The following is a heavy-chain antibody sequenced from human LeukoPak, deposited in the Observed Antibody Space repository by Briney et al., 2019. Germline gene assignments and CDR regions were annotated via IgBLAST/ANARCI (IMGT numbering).Heavy chain of an antibody. Sequence: ASVKVSCKASGYTFTGYYMHWVRQAPGQGLEWMGIINPSGGSTSYAQKFQGRVTMTRDMSTSTVYMELSSLRSEDTAVYYCARDSATTVVTPKNAFDIWGQGTMVTVSS. D-gene: IGHD4-23*01. J-gene: IGHJ3*02. V-gene: IGHV1-46*01. CDR3: ARDSATTVVTPKNAFDI. CDR2: INPSGGST. CDR1: GYTFTGYY.